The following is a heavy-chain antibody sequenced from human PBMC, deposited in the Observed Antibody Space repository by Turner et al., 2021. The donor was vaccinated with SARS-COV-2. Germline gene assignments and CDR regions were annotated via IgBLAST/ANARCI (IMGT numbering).Heavy chain of an antibody. CDR2: IIPMFGTA. CDR1: GGTFSSYA. V-gene: IGHV1-69*01. D-gene: IGHD3-22*01. CDR3: ARRGRAAYYYDSSGYPD. J-gene: IGHJ4*02. Sequence: QVQLVQSGAEVKKPGSSVKVSCKASGGTFSSYAISWVRQAPGQGLEWMGGIIPMFGTANYAQKFQGRVTITADESTSTAYMELSSLRSEDTAVYYCARRGRAAYYYDSSGYPDWGQGTLVTVSS.